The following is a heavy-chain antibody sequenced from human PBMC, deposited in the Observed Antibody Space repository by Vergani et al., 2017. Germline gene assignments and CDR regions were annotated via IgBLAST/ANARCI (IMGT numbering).Heavy chain of an antibody. CDR2: ISGNNDDV. D-gene: IGHD5-24*01. Sequence: EVQMVESGGGLVKPGGSLRLSCVASGFTFSHYSMNWVRQAPGKGLEWVSSISGNNDDVYYADSVKGRFSISRDNAKNSLYLDMSSLRAEDTAVYYCVKGTGIRLWRHLESWGQRVRVTVSS. J-gene: IGHJ4*02. CDR1: GFTFSHYS. CDR3: VKGTGIRLWRHLES. V-gene: IGHV3-21*01.